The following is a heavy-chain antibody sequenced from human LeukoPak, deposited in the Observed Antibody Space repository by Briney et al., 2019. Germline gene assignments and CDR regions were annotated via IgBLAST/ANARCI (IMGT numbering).Heavy chain of an antibody. V-gene: IGHV4-38-2*02. D-gene: IGHD3-22*01. Sequence: SETLSLTCTVSGSGYSISGGYYWGWIRQPLGKGLEWIGSIYHSGSTYYNPSLKSRATISVDTSKNQFSLKLKSVTAADTAVYYCAGQFDSSGSYFYWGQGTLVTVSS. CDR1: GSGYSISGGYY. J-gene: IGHJ4*02. CDR2: IYHSGST. CDR3: AGQFDSSGSYFY.